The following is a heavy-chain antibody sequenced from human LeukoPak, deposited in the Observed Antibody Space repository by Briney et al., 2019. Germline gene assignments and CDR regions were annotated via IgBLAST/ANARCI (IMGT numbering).Heavy chain of an antibody. Sequence: ASVKVSCKASGYTFTGYYMHWVRQAPGQGLEWMGWINPNSGGTNYAQKFQGRVTMTRDTSTSTAYMGLSRLRSDDTAVHYCARGSGSYHYDYWGQGTLVTVSS. D-gene: IGHD1-26*01. J-gene: IGHJ4*02. CDR2: INPNSGGT. CDR3: ARGSGSYHYDY. CDR1: GYTFTGYY. V-gene: IGHV1-2*02.